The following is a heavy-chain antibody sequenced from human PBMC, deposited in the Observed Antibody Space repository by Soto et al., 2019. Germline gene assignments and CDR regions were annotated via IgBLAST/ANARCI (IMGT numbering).Heavy chain of an antibody. CDR1: GGTFSSYA. CDR2: IIPIFGTA. J-gene: IGHJ4*02. CDR3: AREGSYSNSSDY. Sequence: PPASVKVSCKASGGTFSSYAISWVRQAPGQGLEWMGGIIPIFGTANYAQKFQGRVTITADESTSTAYMELSSLRSEDTAVYYCAREGSYSNSSDYWGQGTLVTVSS. D-gene: IGHD4-4*01. V-gene: IGHV1-69*13.